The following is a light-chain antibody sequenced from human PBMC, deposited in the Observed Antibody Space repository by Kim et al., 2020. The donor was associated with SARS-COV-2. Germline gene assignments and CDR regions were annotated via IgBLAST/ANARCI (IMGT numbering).Light chain of an antibody. Sequence: QSITISCTGTSNDIGAYNYVSWYQQIPGKAPKLMIYDVSKRPSGVSDRFTGSKSGNTASLTISGLQAEDEADYYCNSYRSSSTLGVFGGGTQLTVL. V-gene: IGLV2-14*04. CDR2: DVS. J-gene: IGLJ3*02. CDR1: SNDIGAYNY. CDR3: NSYRSSSTLGV.